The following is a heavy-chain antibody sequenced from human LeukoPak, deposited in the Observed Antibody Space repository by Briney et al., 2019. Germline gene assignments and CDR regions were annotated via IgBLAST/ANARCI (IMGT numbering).Heavy chain of an antibody. V-gene: IGHV3-33*01. CDR3: ARVHYNTAMVDIDY. J-gene: IGHJ4*02. Sequence: PGGSLRLSCAASGFTFSSYTMHWARQAPGKGLEWVAVLWSDGRTEYYADSVKGRFTIPRDNGKNSLYLQMNSLRAEDTAVYYCARVHYNTAMVDIDYWGQGTLVTVSS. CDR2: LWSDGRTE. CDR1: GFTFSSYT. D-gene: IGHD5-18*01.